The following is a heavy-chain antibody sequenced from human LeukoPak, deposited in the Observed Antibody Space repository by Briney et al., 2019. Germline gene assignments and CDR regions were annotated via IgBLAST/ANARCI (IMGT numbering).Heavy chain of an antibody. Sequence: GGSLRLSCAASGFTVSSNYMSWVRQAPGKGLEWVSVIYSGGSTYYADSVEGRFTISRDNSKNTLYLQMNSLRAEDTAVYYCARDRGDHRGGGFDYWGQGTLVTVSS. J-gene: IGHJ4*02. CDR3: ARDRGDHRGGGFDY. V-gene: IGHV3-53*01. CDR1: GFTVSSNY. CDR2: IYSGGST. D-gene: IGHD2-21*02.